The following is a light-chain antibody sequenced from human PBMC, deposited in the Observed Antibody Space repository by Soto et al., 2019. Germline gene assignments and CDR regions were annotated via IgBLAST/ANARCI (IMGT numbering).Light chain of an antibody. CDR3: QQLNSYPIT. J-gene: IGKJ5*01. CDR1: QNIYTW. CDR2: AAS. V-gene: IGKV1-9*01. Sequence: THSPSTLSASFVYRFTITCGASQNIYTWLAWYQQKPGIAPKLLIYAASTLQSGVPSRFSGSGSGTEFTLTISSLQPEDFATYYCQQLNSYPITFGQGTRLEIK.